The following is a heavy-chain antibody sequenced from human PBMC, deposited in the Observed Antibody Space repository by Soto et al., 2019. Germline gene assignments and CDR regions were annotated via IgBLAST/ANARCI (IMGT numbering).Heavy chain of an antibody. J-gene: IGHJ6*02. CDR2: ISYDGSNK. CDR3: ARDTGGMDV. CDR1: GFTFSSYA. V-gene: IGHV3-30-3*01. Sequence: GGSLRLSCAASGFTFSSYAMHWVRQAPGKGLEWVAVISYDGSNKYYADSVKGRFTISRDNSKNTLYLQMNSLGAEDTAVYYCARDTGGMDVWGQGTTVTVSS.